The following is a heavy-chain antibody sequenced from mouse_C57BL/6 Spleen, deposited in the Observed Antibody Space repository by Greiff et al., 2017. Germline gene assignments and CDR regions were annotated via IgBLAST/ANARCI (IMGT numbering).Heavy chain of an antibody. D-gene: IGHD2-3*01. CDR2: ISSGSSTI. V-gene: IGHV5-17*01. Sequence: EVHLVESGGGLVKPGGSLKLSCAASGFTFSDYGMHWVRQAPEKGLEWVAYISSGSSTIYYADTVKGRFTISRDNANNTLFLQMTSLRSADTAMYYCARPDDGSPYARDYWGQGTSVTVSS. CDR1: GFTFSDYG. J-gene: IGHJ4*01. CDR3: ARPDDGSPYARDY.